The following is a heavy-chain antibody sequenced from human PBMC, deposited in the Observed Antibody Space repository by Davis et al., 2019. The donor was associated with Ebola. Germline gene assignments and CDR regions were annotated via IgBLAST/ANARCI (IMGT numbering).Heavy chain of an antibody. V-gene: IGHV4-39*01. Sequence: MPSETLSLTCTVSGGSIISSSSYWGWIRQPPGKGLEWIGSIHHSGNTYYNPSLKSRVTISVDTSKNQFSLKLRSVTAADTAVYYCARQGWSGYSLRHWLDPWGRGTLVTVSS. D-gene: IGHD3-3*01. J-gene: IGHJ5*02. CDR1: GGSIISSSSY. CDR3: ARQGWSGYSLRHWLDP. CDR2: IHHSGNT.